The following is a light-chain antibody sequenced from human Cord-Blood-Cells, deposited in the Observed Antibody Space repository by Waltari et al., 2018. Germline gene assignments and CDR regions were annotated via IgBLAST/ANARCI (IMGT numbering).Light chain of an antibody. CDR3: QQYNNWPPLT. J-gene: IGKJ4*01. V-gene: IGKV3-15*01. CDR1: QSVSSN. CDR2: GAS. Sequence: EIVMTQSPATLSVSPGERATLSCRASQSVSSNLAWYQQKPGQAPRLLIDGASTRATGIPARFSGRGYGTEFNLTISSLQSEDFAVYYCQQYNNWPPLTFGGGTKVEIK.